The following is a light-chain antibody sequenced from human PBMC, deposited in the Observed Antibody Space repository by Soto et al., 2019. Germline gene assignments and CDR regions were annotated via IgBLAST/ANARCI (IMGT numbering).Light chain of an antibody. J-gene: IGKJ4*01. CDR1: QTISSW. Sequence: DIQMTQSPSTLSASVGDRVTITCRASQTISSWLAWYQQRPGKAPKLLIYKASALESGVPSRFSGSGSGTEFTLTHSSLQPENFGRYYCQQYKSYPLAFGGGTKVEIK. CDR3: QQYKSYPLA. V-gene: IGKV1-5*03. CDR2: KAS.